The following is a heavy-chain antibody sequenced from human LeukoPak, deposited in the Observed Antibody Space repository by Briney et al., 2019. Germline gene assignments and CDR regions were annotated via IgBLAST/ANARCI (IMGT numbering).Heavy chain of an antibody. V-gene: IGHV6-1*01. Sequence: SQTLSLTCAISGDSVSSNSAAWHWIRQSPSRGLEWLGRTYYRSKWYNDYAVSVKSRITINPDTSKNQFSLKLSSVTAADTAVYYWARATMAHSSRWYQFRGFDPRGQGTLVTVSS. CDR3: ARATMAHSSRWYQFRGFDP. D-gene: IGHD6-13*01. CDR2: TYYRSKWYN. CDR1: GDSVSSNSAA. J-gene: IGHJ5*02.